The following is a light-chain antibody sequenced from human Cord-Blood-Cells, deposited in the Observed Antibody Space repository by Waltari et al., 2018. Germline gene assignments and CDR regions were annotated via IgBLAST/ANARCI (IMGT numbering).Light chain of an antibody. CDR1: QSVSSSY. CDR3: QQYGTPLFT. J-gene: IGKJ3*01. CDR2: GAC. V-gene: IGKV3-20*01. Sequence: EIVLTQSPGTLSLSPGERATLSCRASQSVSSSYLAWYQQKPGQAPRLLIYGACSSTSVPPSRFSSSASTADSPLTISMLEPEDVAVYCYQQYGTPLFTFGPGTKVDIK.